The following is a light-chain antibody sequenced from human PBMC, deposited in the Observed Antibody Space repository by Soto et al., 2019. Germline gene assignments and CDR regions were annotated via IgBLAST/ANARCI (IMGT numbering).Light chain of an antibody. J-gene: IGKJ1*01. CDR2: LGS. CDR1: QSLLHTNGYNY. V-gene: IGKV2-28*01. Sequence: DLVLTQSPLSLPVTPGEPASISCRSSQSLLHTNGYNYLDWYLQKPGQSPQLLIYLGSNRASGVPDRFSGSGSGTDFTLEISRVVAEDVGIYYCMQALQTPPAFGQGTKVEIK. CDR3: MQALQTPPA.